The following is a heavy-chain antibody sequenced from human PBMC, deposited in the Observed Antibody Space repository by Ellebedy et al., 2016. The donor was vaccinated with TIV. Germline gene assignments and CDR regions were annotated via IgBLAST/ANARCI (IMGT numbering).Heavy chain of an antibody. J-gene: IGHJ3*02. V-gene: IGHV4-34*01. CDR2: INHSGGT. Sequence: SETLSLTCAVYGGSFSGYYWSWIRQPPGKGLEWIGEINHSGGTNYNPSLKSRVTISVDTSKNQFSLKLSSVTAADTAVYYCAREVRVVVVAAMLTDAFDIWGQGTMVTVSS. D-gene: IGHD2-15*01. CDR1: GGSFSGYY. CDR3: AREVRVVVVAAMLTDAFDI.